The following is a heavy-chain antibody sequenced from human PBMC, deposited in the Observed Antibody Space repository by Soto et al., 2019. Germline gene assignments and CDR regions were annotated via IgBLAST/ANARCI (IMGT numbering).Heavy chain of an antibody. CDR1: GASISRYY. J-gene: IGHJ6*02. CDR2: LYSTGST. D-gene: IGHD2-21*02. Sequence: NPSETLSLACTVSGASISRYYWSWIRQSPGKGLEWIGYLYSTGSTIYNPSLKSRVTISVDTSKNQFSLKMNSVTAADTAVYYCARDLWGYCGVGCYPLDVWGQGTTVT. V-gene: IGHV4-59*01. CDR3: ARDLWGYCGVGCYPLDV.